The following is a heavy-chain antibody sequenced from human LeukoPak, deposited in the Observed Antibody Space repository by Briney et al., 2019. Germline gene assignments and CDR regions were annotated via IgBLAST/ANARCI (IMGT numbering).Heavy chain of an antibody. V-gene: IGHV3-74*01. J-gene: IGHJ4*02. D-gene: IGHD3-16*02. CDR1: GFTFSSYW. CDR2: INSDGSST. Sequence: GGSLRLSCAASGFTFSSYWMHWVRQAPGKGLVWVSRINSDGSSTVYADSAKGRFTISRDNAKSSLYLQMSSLRVEDTAVYYCARELNYVWGSFRSFDYWGQGTLVTVSS. CDR3: ARELNYVWGSFRSFDY.